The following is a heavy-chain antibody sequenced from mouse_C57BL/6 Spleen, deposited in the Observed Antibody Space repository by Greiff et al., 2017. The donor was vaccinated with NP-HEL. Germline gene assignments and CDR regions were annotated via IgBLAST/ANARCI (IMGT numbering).Heavy chain of an antibody. CDR1: GFTFSDYY. CDR3: ARHGYGNPAWFAY. D-gene: IGHD2-1*01. J-gene: IGHJ3*01. V-gene: IGHV5-12*01. Sequence: EVQLVESGGGLVQPGGSLKLSCAASGFTFSDYYMYWVRQTPETRLEWVAYISNGGGSTYYPDTVKGRFTISRDNAKNTLYLQMSRLKSEDTAMYYCARHGYGNPAWFAYWGQGTLVTVSA. CDR2: ISNGGGST.